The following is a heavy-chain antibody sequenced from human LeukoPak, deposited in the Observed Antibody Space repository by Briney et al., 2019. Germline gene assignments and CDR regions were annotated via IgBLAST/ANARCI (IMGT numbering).Heavy chain of an antibody. CDR1: GGTISSSSLH. J-gene: IGHJ4*02. CDR3: ARRSSCGGLFEY. V-gene: IGHV4-39*02. Sequence: SETLTLSCTASGGTISSSSLHWGRIRQPPGMGLEGVGSIDYSGNTYYNASLKSRVTICVDTSKNHFPQKLSSVTYADTAVYFCARRSSCGGLFEYWGQGTLVTVSS. CDR2: IDYSGNT. D-gene: IGHD6-19*01.